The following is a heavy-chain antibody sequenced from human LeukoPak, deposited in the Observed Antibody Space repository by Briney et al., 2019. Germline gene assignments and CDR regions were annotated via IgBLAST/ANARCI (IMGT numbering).Heavy chain of an antibody. Sequence: GASVKVSCKASGYTFTSYAMNWVRQAPGQGLEWMGWINTNTGNPTYAQGFTGRFVFSLDTSVSTAYLQISSLKAEDTAVYYCARVPLLAAAGLYNWFDPWGQGTLVTVSS. CDR1: GYTFTSYA. CDR3: ARVPLLAAAGLYNWFDP. CDR2: INTNTGNP. J-gene: IGHJ5*02. V-gene: IGHV7-4-1*02. D-gene: IGHD6-13*01.